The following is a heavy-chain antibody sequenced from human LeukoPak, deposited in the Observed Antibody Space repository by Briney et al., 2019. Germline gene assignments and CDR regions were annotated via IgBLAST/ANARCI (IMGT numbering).Heavy chain of an antibody. Sequence: SETLSLTCTVSGGSISSYYWSWIRQPPGKGLEWIGYIYYSGSTNYNPSLKSRVTISVDTSKNQFSLKLSSVTAADTAVYYCANRGDSRGYFDNWGQGTLVTVSS. J-gene: IGHJ4*02. CDR3: ANRGDSRGYFDN. CDR1: GGSISSYY. V-gene: IGHV4-59*08. CDR2: IYYSGST. D-gene: IGHD3-22*01.